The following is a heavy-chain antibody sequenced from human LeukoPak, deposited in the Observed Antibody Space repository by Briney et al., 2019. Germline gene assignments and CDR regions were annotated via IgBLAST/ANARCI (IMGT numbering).Heavy chain of an antibody. D-gene: IGHD6-13*01. CDR2: IKEDGSEK. CDR1: GLSFSSYW. V-gene: IGHV3-7*01. J-gene: IGHJ4*02. Sequence: GGSLRLSCAASGLSFSSYWMSWARQAPGKGLEWVANIKEDGSEKYYVDSVKGRFTISRDNAKNSLYQQMNSLRAEGTNTAVYYCARIRWYGSSWYFDYWGQGTLVTVSS. CDR3: ARIRWYGSSWYFDY.